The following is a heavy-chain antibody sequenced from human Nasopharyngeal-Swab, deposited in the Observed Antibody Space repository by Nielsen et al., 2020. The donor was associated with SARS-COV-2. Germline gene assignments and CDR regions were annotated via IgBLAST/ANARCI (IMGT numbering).Heavy chain of an antibody. CDR3: ARLGTESYHYYSLDV. CDR2: ISSSSNYI. V-gene: IGHV3-21*01. D-gene: IGHD1-1*01. J-gene: IGHJ6*02. CDR1: GFTFSSYA. Sequence: GESLKISCAASGFTFSSYAMHWVRQAPGKGLEWVSSISSSSNYIYYGDSVKGRFTISRDNTQKSLYLEMNSLRVEDTAAYYCARLGTESYHYYSLDVWGQGTTVTVSS.